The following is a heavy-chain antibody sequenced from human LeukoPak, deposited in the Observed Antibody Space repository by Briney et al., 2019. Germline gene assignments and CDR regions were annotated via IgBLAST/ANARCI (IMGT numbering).Heavy chain of an antibody. Sequence: SETLSLTCAVYGGSFSGYYWSWIRQPPGKGLEWIGEINHSGSTNYNPPLKSRVTISVDTSKNQFSLKLSSVTAADTAVYYCARSYCTGGVCGNPYYYYMDVWGKGTTVTVSS. J-gene: IGHJ6*03. CDR3: ARSYCTGGVCGNPYYYYMDV. CDR2: INHSGST. V-gene: IGHV4-34*01. D-gene: IGHD2-8*02. CDR1: GGSFSGYY.